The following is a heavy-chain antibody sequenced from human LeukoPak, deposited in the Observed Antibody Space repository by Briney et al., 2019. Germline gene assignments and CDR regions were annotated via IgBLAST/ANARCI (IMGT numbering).Heavy chain of an antibody. CDR1: GYTFTSYY. CDR2: INPSGGST. Sequence: GASVMVSCKASGYTFTSYYMHWVRQAPGQGLEWVGVINPSGGSTSYAQKFQGRVTMTRDTSTSTVYMELSSLRSEDTAVYYCARDPGYDFWSGYLGYFDYWGQGTLVTVSS. D-gene: IGHD3-3*01. V-gene: IGHV1-46*01. J-gene: IGHJ4*02. CDR3: ARDPGYDFWSGYLGYFDY.